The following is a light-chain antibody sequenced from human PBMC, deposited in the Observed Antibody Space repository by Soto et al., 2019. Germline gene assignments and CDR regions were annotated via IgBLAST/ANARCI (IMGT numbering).Light chain of an antibody. V-gene: IGLV8-61*01. CDR1: TGSVSTSDY. CDR2: STN. J-gene: IGLJ3*02. Sequence: QAVVTQEPSFSVSPGGTVTLTCGLSTGSVSTSDYPSRYQQTPGQAPRTLIYSTNTRSSGVTDRFSGSILGNKAALTITGAQAADESDYYCVLYMGSGIWVFGGGTKLTVL. CDR3: VLYMGSGIWV.